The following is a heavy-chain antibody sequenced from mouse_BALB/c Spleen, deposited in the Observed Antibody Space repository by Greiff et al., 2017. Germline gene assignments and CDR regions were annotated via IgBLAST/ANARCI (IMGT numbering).Heavy chain of an antibody. V-gene: IGHV5-6*01. CDR1: GFTFSSYG. J-gene: IGHJ2*01. Sequence: EVHLVESGGDLVKPGGSLKLSCAASGFTFSSYGMSWVRQTPDKRLEWVATISSGGSYTYYPDSVKGRFTISRDNAKNTLYLQMSSLKSEDTAMYYCARPSSLLYYFDYWGQGTTLTVSS. CDR3: ARPSSLLYYFDY. D-gene: IGHD6-1*01. CDR2: ISSGGSYT.